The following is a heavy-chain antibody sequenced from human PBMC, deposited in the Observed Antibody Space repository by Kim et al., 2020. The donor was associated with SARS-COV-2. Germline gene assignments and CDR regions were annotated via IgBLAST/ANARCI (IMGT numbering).Heavy chain of an antibody. D-gene: IGHD3-3*01. V-gene: IGHV4-59*13. CDR3: ARGALEIFGVVGWFDP. J-gene: IGHJ5*02. CDR2: IYYSGST. CDR1: GGSISSYY. Sequence: SETLSPTCTVSGGSISSYYWSWIRQPPGKGLEWIGYIYYSGSTNYNPSLKSRVTISVDTSKNQFSLKLSSVTAADTAVYYCARGALEIFGVVGWFDPWGQGTLVTVSS.